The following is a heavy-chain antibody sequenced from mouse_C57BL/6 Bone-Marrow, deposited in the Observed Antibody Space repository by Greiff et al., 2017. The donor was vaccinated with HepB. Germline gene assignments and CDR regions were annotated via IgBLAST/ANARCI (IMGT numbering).Heavy chain of an antibody. V-gene: IGHV2-5*01. CDR2: IWRGGST. Sequence: VQLQQSGPGLVQPSQSLSITCTVSGFSLTSYGVHWVRQSPGKGLEWLGVIWRGGSTDYNAAFMSRLSITKDNSKSQVFFKMNSLQADDTAIYYCAKIRDWDGGYFDVWGTGTTVTVSS. CDR1: GFSLTSYG. CDR3: AKIRDWDGGYFDV. J-gene: IGHJ1*03. D-gene: IGHD4-1*01.